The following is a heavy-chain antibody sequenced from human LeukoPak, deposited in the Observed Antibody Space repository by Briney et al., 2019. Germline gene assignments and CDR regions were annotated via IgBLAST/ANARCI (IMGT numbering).Heavy chain of an antibody. CDR2: ITSSSSSI. J-gene: IGHJ4*02. CDR1: GFTFSSYT. V-gene: IGHV3-21*01. D-gene: IGHD3-22*01. CDR3: LRGAHYDTSGYYY. Sequence: GGSLRLSCAASGFTFSSYTMNWVRQAPGKGLEWVSSITSSSSSIYYADSVRGRFTISRDNAKNSLYLQMNSLRAEDTAVYYCLRGAHYDTSGYYYWGQGALVTVSS.